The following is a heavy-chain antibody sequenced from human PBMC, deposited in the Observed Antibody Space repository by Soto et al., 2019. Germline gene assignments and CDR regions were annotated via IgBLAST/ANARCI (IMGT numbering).Heavy chain of an antibody. CDR3: ARDCTNGVCYVNWFDP. D-gene: IGHD2-8*01. CDR1: GDSVSSTSAA. CDR2: TYYRSKWYN. Sequence: SQTLSLTCAISGDSVSSTSAAWNWIRQSPSRGLELLGRTYYRSKWYNDYAVSVKSRITINPDTSKNQFSLQLNSVTPDDTAVYYCARDCTNGVCYVNWFDPWGQGTLVTVSS. J-gene: IGHJ5*02. V-gene: IGHV6-1*01.